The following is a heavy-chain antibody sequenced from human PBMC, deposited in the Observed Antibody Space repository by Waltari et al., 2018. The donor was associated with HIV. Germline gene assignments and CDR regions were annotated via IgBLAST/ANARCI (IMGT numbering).Heavy chain of an antibody. CDR2: ISWNSGDI. Sequence: EVQLVEAGGGSVQLGRSLRFSCTASGIPFADYAMPPVRQPPGKGLEWVSGISWNSGDIAYADSVKGRFTISRDNTKNSLFLQMNSVRVEDTALYYCVKDGASTIFGVLNGMDVWGQGTTVTVSS. V-gene: IGHV3-9*01. D-gene: IGHD3-3*01. CDR1: GIPFADYA. CDR3: VKDGASTIFGVLNGMDV. J-gene: IGHJ6*02.